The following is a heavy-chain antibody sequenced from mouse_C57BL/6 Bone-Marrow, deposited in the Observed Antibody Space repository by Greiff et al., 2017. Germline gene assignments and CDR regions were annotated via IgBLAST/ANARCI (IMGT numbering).Heavy chain of an antibody. CDR3: ARYPCYRWYFDV. CDR2: INPGNGGT. J-gene: IGHJ1*03. V-gene: IGHV1-53*01. D-gene: IGHD2-12*01. CDR1: GYTFTSYW. Sequence: QVQLKQPGTELVKPGASVKLSCKASGYTFTSYWMHWVKQRPGQGLEWIGNINPGNGGTNYNEKFKGKATLTVDKSSSTAYMQLSSLTSEDSAVYYCARYPCYRWYFDVWGTGTTVTVSS.